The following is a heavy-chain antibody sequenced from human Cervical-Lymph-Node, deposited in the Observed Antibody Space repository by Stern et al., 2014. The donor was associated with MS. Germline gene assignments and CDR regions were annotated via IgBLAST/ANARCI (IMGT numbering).Heavy chain of an antibody. Sequence: QVQLQQWGAGLLKPSETLSLTCAVYGESFSGYYWSWIRQPPGKGLEWIGEINHSGSTNYNPSLKSRVTISVDTSKNQVSLKVTSVTAADTAVYYCASITRGYWGQGTLVTVSS. CDR2: INHSGST. CDR3: ASITRGY. J-gene: IGHJ4*02. D-gene: IGHD3-10*01. V-gene: IGHV4-34*01. CDR1: GESFSGYY.